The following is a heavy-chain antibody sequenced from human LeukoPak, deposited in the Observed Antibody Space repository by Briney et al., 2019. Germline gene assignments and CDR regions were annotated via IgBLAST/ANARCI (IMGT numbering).Heavy chain of an antibody. CDR3: AGHIVGEQSVDY. CDR1: GYTFGAYW. CDR2: IKADGSAQ. J-gene: IGHJ4*02. V-gene: IGHV3-7*01. Sequence: AASLRLPCAASGYTFGAYWMSWFRQVPGKRPEWVASIKADGSAQFYVDSLEGRFTISRDNAKNTLYLQIDTMRVKDTSFYFCAGHIVGEQSVDYESQGTLSTVSA. D-gene: IGHD3-16*02.